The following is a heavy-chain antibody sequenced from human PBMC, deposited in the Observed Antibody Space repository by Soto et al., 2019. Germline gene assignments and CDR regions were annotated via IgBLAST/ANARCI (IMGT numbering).Heavy chain of an antibody. D-gene: IGHD3-10*01. Sequence: PSETLSLTCAVSGGSISSGGYSWSCIRQPPGKGLEWIGYIYHSGSTSYNPSLKSPVTISVDRSKNQFSLKLSPGTAADTAVYYCARENEAYYYGSGSYPNKKGQHNWFDPRGQGTPVPVSS. J-gene: IGHJ5*02. CDR3: ARENEAYYYGSGSYPNKKGQHNWFDP. V-gene: IGHV4-30-2*01. CDR1: GGSISSGGYS. CDR2: IYHSGST.